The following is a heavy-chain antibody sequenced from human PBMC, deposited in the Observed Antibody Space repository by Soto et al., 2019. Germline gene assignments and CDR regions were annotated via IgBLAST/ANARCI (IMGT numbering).Heavy chain of an antibody. V-gene: IGHV3-53*01. CDR1: GLTISGKKY. D-gene: IGHD1-1*01. CDR2: LYDVDGS. J-gene: IGHJ3*01. Sequence: DVQLVESGGGLIQPGETLRLSCAAFGLTISGKKYVAWVRQAPGKVLEWVSALYDVDGSFYADSVTGRFTTSSDSSKTTVYLQMNDLRPDDTAVYDCATWHEREHAFDVWGQGTTVTISS. CDR3: ATWHEREHAFDV.